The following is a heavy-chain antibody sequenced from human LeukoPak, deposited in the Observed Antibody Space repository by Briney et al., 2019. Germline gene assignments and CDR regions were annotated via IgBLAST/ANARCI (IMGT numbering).Heavy chain of an antibody. CDR3: VLPPRYGSGSYLTFDY. V-gene: IGHV3-21*01. J-gene: IGHJ4*02. CDR1: GFTFDDYG. D-gene: IGHD3-10*01. Sequence: PGGFLRLSCAASGFTFDDYGMSCVRQAPGKGLECGSSISSSSSYIYYADSVKGRFTISRDNAKNSLYLQMNNLRAEDTAVYYCVLPPRYGSGSYLTFDYWGQGTLVTVSS. CDR2: ISSSSSYI.